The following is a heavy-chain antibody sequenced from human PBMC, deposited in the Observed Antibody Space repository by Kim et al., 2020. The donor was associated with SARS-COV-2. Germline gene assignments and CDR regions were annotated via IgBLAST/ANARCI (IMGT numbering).Heavy chain of an antibody. Sequence: TYYNPSLKSRVTISVDTSKNQFSLKLSSVTAADTAVYYCATPYYYGSGINWGQGTLVTVSS. V-gene: IGHV4-39*01. CDR2: T. D-gene: IGHD3-10*01. J-gene: IGHJ4*02. CDR3: ATPYYYGSGIN.